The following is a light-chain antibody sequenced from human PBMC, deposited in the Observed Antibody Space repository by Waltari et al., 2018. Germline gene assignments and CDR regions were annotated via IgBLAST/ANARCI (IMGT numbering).Light chain of an antibody. CDR2: GAS. CDR1: QSLTKRY. V-gene: IGKV3-20*01. Sequence: VLTQSSGTLSLSPGERATLSCRASQSLTKRYLAWYQQKPGHAPRLLSYGASSRAVGIPDRFSGSGSGTDFTLTISRLEPEDFAVYYCQQYGSSVLYTFGQGTKLEIK. J-gene: IGKJ2*01. CDR3: QQYGSSVLYT.